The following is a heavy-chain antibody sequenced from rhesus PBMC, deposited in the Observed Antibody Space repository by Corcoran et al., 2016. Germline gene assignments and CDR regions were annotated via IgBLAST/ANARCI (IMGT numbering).Heavy chain of an antibody. D-gene: IGHD3-3*01. CDR3: ARAGYYNIWTGYHDAFDF. J-gene: IGHJ3*01. CDR1: GGSISDSYY. CDR2: IYGSSGST. V-gene: IGHV4S7*01. Sequence: QVQLQESGPGLVKPSETLSLTCAVSGGSISDSYYWNWIRQPPGTGLEWIGNIYGSSGSTYYNPPLKSRVTISKDTSKNQFSLKLSSVTAADTAVYYCARAGYYNIWTGYHDAFDFWGQGLRVTVSS.